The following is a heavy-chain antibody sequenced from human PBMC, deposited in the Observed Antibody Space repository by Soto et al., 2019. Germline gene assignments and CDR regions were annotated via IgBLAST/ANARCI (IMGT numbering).Heavy chain of an antibody. CDR3: GRGGTPIDY. J-gene: IGHJ4*02. Sequence: QVQLVQSGDEVKKPGSSVKVSCKASGYTFTNLGISWVRQAPGQGLEWMGWISAYNGNTNYAQKFQVRGTRTTDTATSTACTGIRNLGSDDTEVYCCGRGGTPIDYWGLGTLVTVSS. CDR2: ISAYNGNT. CDR1: GYTFTNLG. D-gene: IGHD2-15*01. V-gene: IGHV1-18*01.